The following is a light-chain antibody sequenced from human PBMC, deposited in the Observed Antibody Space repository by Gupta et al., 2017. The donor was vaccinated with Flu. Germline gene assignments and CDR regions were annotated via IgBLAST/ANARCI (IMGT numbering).Light chain of an antibody. Sequence: SCTGTNSDVGRYKYVSWYQHHPGKAPKLVIFEVNNRPSGVSNRFSGSKSGNTASLTISGLQPEDEADYYCCSFGYTRAFGGGTKLTVL. V-gene: IGLV2-14*01. CDR1: NSDVGRYKY. J-gene: IGLJ2*01. CDR2: EVN. CDR3: CSFGYTRA.